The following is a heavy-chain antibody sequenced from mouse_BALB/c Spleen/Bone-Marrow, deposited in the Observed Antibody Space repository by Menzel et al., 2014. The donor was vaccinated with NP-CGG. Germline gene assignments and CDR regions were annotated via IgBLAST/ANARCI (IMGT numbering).Heavy chain of an antibody. CDR1: GYAFTNYL. V-gene: IGHV1-54*01. J-gene: IGHJ2*01. Sequence: QVQLQQSGAELVRPGTSVKVSCKASGYAFTNYLMEWVKQRPGQGLEWIGVINPGSGGTNYNEKFKGKATLTADKSSSTAYMQLSSLTSDDSAVYFCARICYGNYYWGQGTTLTVSS. CDR3: ARICYGNYY. CDR2: INPGSGGT. D-gene: IGHD2-1*01.